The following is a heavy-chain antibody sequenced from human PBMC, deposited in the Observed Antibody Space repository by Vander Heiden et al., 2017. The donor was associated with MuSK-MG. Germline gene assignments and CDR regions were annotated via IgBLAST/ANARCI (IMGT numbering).Heavy chain of an antibody. CDR2: ISSYNGNT. CDR3: ARTIGGYQDFYYYGMDV. D-gene: IGHD3-22*01. Sequence: QVQLVQSGTEVKKPGASVKVSCKASGYTFINYGFTWVRQAPGQGLEWVGWISSYNGNTIYAQKFHGRVTLTTDTSTSTAYMEVRSLRSDDTAVYFCARTIGGYQDFYYYGMDVWGQGTTVTVSS. J-gene: IGHJ6*02. CDR1: GYTFINYG. V-gene: IGHV1-18*01.